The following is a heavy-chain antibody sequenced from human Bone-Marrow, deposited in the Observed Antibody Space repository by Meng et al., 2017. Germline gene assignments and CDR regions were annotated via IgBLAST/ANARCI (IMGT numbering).Heavy chain of an antibody. V-gene: IGHV3-21*04. Sequence: GGSLRLSCAASGFTFSSYSMNWVRQAPGKGLEWVSSISSSSSYIYYADSVKGRFTISRDNAKNSLYLQMNSLRGEDTAVYYCARAEASGGPVNWFDPWGQGTLVTVSS. J-gene: IGHJ5*02. CDR3: ARAEASGGPVNWFDP. CDR1: GFTFSSYS. D-gene: IGHD3-3*01. CDR2: ISSSSSYI.